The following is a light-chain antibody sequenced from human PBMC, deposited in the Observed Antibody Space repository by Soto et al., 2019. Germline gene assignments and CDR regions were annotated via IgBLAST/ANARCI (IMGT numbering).Light chain of an antibody. CDR3: QQYNNWPRP. Sequence: EILMAQSPATLSVSPGERATLSCRASQSVSSNLAWYQQKPGQAPRLLIYGASTRATGIPARVSGSGSGTEFTLTISSLQSEDFAVYYCQQYNNWPRPFGQGTKV. CDR1: QSVSSN. J-gene: IGKJ1*01. V-gene: IGKV3-15*01. CDR2: GAS.